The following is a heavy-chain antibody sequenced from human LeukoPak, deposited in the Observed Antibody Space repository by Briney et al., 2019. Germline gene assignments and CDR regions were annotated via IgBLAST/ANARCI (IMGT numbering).Heavy chain of an antibody. CDR1: GYTFTGSY. J-gene: IGHJ1*01. CDR3: AREDYGDYSVYFQH. D-gene: IGHD4-17*01. CDR2: INPSSGGT. Sequence: ASLKVSCKASGYTFTGSYMHWVRQAPGQGLECMGWINPSSGGTNYAQKFQGRVTMTRDTSISTAYMELSRLRSDDTAVYYCAREDYGDYSVYFQHWGQGTLVTVSS. V-gene: IGHV1-2*02.